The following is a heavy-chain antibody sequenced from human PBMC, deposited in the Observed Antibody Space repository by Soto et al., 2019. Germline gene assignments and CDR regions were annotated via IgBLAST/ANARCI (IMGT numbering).Heavy chain of an antibody. J-gene: IGHJ6*02. Sequence: SDTLSLTCTVSGGSISGYYWSWIRQPPGKGLEKIGYMYNTGSTVYNPSFKSRVTISVDTSKNQFSLKLNSVTAADTAVYYCARDLWGYCGTDCYPLDVWGQGTTVTVS. D-gene: IGHD2-21*02. CDR1: GGSISGYY. CDR3: ARDLWGYCGTDCYPLDV. CDR2: MYNTGST. V-gene: IGHV4-59*01.